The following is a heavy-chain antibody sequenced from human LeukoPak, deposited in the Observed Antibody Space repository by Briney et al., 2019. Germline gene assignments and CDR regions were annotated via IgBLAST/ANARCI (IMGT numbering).Heavy chain of an antibody. CDR2: IRYDGSNK. CDR1: GFTFSGYG. Sequence: GSLRLSCAASGFTFSGYGIHWVRQAPGKGLEWVAFIRYDGSNKYYADSVKGRFTISRDNSKNTLYLLMNSLRAEDTAVYYCARVDGRYYYYYGMDVWGQGTTVTVSS. J-gene: IGHJ6*02. D-gene: IGHD1-26*01. CDR3: ARVDGRYYYYYGMDV. V-gene: IGHV3-30*02.